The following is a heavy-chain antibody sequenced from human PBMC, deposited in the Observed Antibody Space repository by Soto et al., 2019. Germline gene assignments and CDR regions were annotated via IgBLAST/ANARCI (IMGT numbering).Heavy chain of an antibody. V-gene: IGHV4-31*03. J-gene: IGHJ4*02. CDR1: GGSISSGGYY. Sequence: QVQLQESGPGLVKPSQTLSLTCTVSGGSISSGGYYWSWIRQHPGKGLEWIGYLYYSGSTYCTPSLKSRVTISIDTSKLQSSLKLSSVTAAVTAVYYCARGPSIWGQGTLVTVSS. CDR2: LYYSGST. CDR3: ARGPSI.